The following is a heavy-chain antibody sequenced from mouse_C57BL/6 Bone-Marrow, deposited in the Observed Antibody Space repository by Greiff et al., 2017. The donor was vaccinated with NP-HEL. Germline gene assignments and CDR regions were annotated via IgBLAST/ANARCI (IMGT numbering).Heavy chain of an antibody. CDR3: AREGGNYESAMDY. CDR2: ISDGGSYT. Sequence: EVQLVESGGGLVKPGGSLKLSCAASGFTFSSYAMSWVRQTPEKRLEWVATISDGGSYTYYPDNVKGRFTISRDKAKNNLYLQMSHLKSEDTAMYYCAREGGNYESAMDYWGQGTSVTVSS. D-gene: IGHD2-1*01. J-gene: IGHJ4*01. V-gene: IGHV5-4*01. CDR1: GFTFSSYA.